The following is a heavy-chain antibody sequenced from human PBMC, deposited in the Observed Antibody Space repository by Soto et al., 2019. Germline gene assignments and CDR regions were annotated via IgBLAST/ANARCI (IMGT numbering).Heavy chain of an antibody. D-gene: IGHD2-21*02. Sequence: PSETLSLTCTVSGGSISSGDYYWSWIRQPPGKGLEWIGYIYYSGSTYYNPSLKSRVTISVDTSKNQFSLKLSSVTAADTAVYYCARDQDGYQFDYWGQGTLVTVSS. CDR3: ARDQDGYQFDY. CDR1: GGSISSGDYY. J-gene: IGHJ4*02. V-gene: IGHV4-30-4*01. CDR2: IYYSGST.